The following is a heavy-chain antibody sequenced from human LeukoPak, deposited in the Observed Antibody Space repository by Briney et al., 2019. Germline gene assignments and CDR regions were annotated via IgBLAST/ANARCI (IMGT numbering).Heavy chain of an antibody. V-gene: IGHV1-69*05. Sequence: IPIFGTANYAQKFQGRVTITTDESTSTAYMELSSLRSEDTAVYYCAREPLYRYCSGGSCYPDYWGQGTLVTVSS. CDR3: AREPLYRYCSGGSCYPDY. D-gene: IGHD2-15*01. J-gene: IGHJ4*02. CDR2: IPIFGTA.